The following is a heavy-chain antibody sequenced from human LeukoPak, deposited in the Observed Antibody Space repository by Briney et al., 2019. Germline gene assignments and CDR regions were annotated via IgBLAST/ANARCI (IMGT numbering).Heavy chain of an antibody. CDR3: ARDGVYSYIRYYYYYMDV. Sequence: PGGSLRLSCAASGFTFSDYYMSWIRQAPGKGLEWVSYISSSGSTIYYADSVKGRFTISRDNTKNSLYLQMNSLRAEDTAVYYCARDGVYSYIRYYYYYMDVWGKGTTVTVSS. CDR2: ISSSGSTI. V-gene: IGHV3-11*04. CDR1: GFTFSDYY. D-gene: IGHD5-18*01. J-gene: IGHJ6*03.